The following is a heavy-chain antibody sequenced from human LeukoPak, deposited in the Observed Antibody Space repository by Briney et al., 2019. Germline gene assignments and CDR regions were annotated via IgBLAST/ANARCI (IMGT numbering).Heavy chain of an antibody. V-gene: IGHV3-30*04. CDR3: ARDQRGDVLLWFGRANYFDY. D-gene: IGHD3-10*01. CDR2: ISYDGSNK. CDR1: GFTFSTYA. J-gene: IGHJ4*02. Sequence: PGGSLRLSCAASGFTFSTYAMHWVRQAPGKGLEWVAVISYDGSNKYYADSVKGRFTISRDNSKNTLYLQMNSLRAEDTAVYYCARDQRGDVLLWFGRANYFDYWGQGTLVTVSS.